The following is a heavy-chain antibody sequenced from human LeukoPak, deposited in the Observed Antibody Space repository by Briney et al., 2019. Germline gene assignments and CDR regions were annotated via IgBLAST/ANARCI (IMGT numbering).Heavy chain of an antibody. V-gene: IGHV1-2*02. J-gene: IGHJ5*02. CDR2: INPNSGAT. Sequence: ASVKVSCRASGYTFTDYYIHWIRLAPGQGLEWMGWINPNSGATNYAQNFQGRVTVTRDTSIRTVYVELTRLTSDDTAVYYCATGPNIYGSGRSYYDPWGQGTLVTVSS. D-gene: IGHD3-10*01. CDR1: GYTFTDYY. CDR3: ATGPNIYGSGRSYYDP.